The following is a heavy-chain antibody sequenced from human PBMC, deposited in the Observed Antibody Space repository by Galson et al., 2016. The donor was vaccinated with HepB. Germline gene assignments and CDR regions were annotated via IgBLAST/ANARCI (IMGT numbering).Heavy chain of an antibody. D-gene: IGHD5/OR15-5a*01. Sequence: SLRLSCAPSGFTFRDYDMSWFRQAPGQGLEWVGFIRSEPYGGTTEYAASVKGRFTISRDESETIVYLQMNSLKTEDTAVYYCTRGGSTYYFDYWGQGTLVTVSS. CDR1: GFTFRDYD. J-gene: IGHJ4*02. V-gene: IGHV3-49*03. CDR2: IRSEPYGGTT. CDR3: TRGGSTYYFDY.